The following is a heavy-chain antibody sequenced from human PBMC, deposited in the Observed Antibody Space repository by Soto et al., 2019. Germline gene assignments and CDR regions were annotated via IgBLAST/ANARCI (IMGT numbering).Heavy chain of an antibody. D-gene: IGHD3-10*01. CDR3: ATVWFRESQH. J-gene: IGHJ1*01. Sequence: QLQLQESGPGLVKPSETLSLTCTVSGGSISSSSYYWGWIRQPPGKGLEWTGSIYYSGSTYYNPSLTRRVTISVDTSKNQFSLKLSSVTAADTAVYYCATVWFRESQHWVQGTLVTVSS. CDR1: GGSISSSSYY. V-gene: IGHV4-39*01. CDR2: IYYSGST.